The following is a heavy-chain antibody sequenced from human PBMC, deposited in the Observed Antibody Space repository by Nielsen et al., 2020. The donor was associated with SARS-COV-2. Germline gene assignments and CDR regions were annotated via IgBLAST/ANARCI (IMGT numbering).Heavy chain of an antibody. CDR2: ISSNGNSI. V-gene: IGHV3-11*04. J-gene: IGHJ5*01. CDR1: GFTFSNAW. D-gene: IGHD2-15*01. CDR3: ARTDGYGPYKWFDS. Sequence: GESLKISCAASGFTFSNAWMSWVRQAPGRGLEWVSCISSNGNSIQYTDSVKGRFTSTRDNAKNLMYLHMYSLRAEDTAVYYCARTDGYGPYKWFDSWGQGTLVTVSS.